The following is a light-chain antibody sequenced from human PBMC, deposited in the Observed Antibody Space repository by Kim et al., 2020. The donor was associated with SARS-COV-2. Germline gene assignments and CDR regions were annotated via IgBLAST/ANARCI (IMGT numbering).Light chain of an antibody. V-gene: IGKV3-15*01. Sequence: EIVMTQSPATLSVSPGERVTLSCRASQTVDRNLAWYQQKGGQPPRLLIYRASTRATDIPDRFSGSGSGTEFTLTIHSLRSEDSGSYYCQQFSKWPRTFGGGTQVDIK. CDR2: RAS. CDR3: QQFSKWPRT. CDR1: QTVDRN. J-gene: IGKJ4*01.